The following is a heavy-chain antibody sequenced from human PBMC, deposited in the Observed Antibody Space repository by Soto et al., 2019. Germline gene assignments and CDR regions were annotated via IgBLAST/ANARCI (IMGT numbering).Heavy chain of an antibody. CDR2: INHSGST. V-gene: IGHV4-34*01. J-gene: IGHJ4*02. Sequence: SETLSLTCAVYGVSFSDYYWSWIRQPPGKGLEWIGEINHSGSTNYNPSLKSRVTISVDTSKNQFSLKLSSVTAADMAVYYCARDKITGLFDYWGQGTLVTVSS. CDR1: GVSFSDYY. CDR3: ARDKITGLFDY. D-gene: IGHD2-8*02.